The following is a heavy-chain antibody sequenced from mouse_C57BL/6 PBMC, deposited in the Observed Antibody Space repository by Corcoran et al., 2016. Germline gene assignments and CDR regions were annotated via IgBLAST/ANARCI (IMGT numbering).Heavy chain of an antibody. CDR3: AREPYAMDY. D-gene: IGHD6-1*01. Sequence: QIQLVQSGPELKKPGETVKISCKASGYTFTTYGMSWVKQAPGKGLKWMGWINNYSGVPTYADDFKGRFAFSLVTSASTAYLQINNLKNEDTATYFCAREPYAMDYWGQGTSVTVSS. J-gene: IGHJ4*01. V-gene: IGHV9-3*01. CDR1: GYTFTTYG. CDR2: INNYSGVP.